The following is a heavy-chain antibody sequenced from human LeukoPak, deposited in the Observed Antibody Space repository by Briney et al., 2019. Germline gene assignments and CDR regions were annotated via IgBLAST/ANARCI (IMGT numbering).Heavy chain of an antibody. Sequence: GGSLRLSCAASGFTFSSYSMNWVRQAPGKGLEWVSYISSSSSTTYYADSVKGRFTISRDNAKNSLYLQMNSLRAEDTAVYYCARAGSYYVDYYYMDVWGKGTTVTVSS. V-gene: IGHV3-48*01. CDR1: GFTFSSYS. CDR2: ISSSSSTT. D-gene: IGHD1-26*01. J-gene: IGHJ6*03. CDR3: ARAGSYYVDYYYMDV.